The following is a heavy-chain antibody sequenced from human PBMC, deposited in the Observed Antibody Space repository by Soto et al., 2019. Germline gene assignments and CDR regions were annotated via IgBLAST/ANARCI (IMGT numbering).Heavy chain of an antibody. D-gene: IGHD1-7*01. CDR2: IHYSGST. CDR1: GGSISSYY. V-gene: IGHV4-59*01. Sequence: SETLSLTCTISGGSISSYYWSWIRQPPGKGLEWIGYIHYSGSTNYNPSLKSRVTISVDTSKNQFSLKLSSVTAADTAVYYCARAHWNYPNWFDPWGQGTLVTVSS. CDR3: ARAHWNYPNWFDP. J-gene: IGHJ5*02.